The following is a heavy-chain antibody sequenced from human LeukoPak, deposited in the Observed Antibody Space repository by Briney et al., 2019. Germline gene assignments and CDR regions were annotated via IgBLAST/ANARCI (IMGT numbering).Heavy chain of an antibody. CDR3: ASRSSVAASGPG. Sequence: GGSLRLSCAASGFTFSSYGMHWVRQAPGKGLEWVAVIWYDGSNKYYADSVKGRFTISRDNAKNSLYLQMSSLRAEDTALYYCASRSSVAASGPGWGQGTLVTVSS. J-gene: IGHJ4*02. CDR2: IWYDGSNK. V-gene: IGHV3-33*03. D-gene: IGHD2-15*01. CDR1: GFTFSSYG.